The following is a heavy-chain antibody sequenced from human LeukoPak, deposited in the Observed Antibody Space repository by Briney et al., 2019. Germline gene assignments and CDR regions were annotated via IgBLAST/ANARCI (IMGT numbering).Heavy chain of an antibody. D-gene: IGHD1-26*01. CDR2: ISGSGGST. Sequence: GGSLRLSCAASGFTFSSYAMSWVRQAPGKGLELVSAISGSGGSTYYADSVKCRFTISRDNSKNTLYLQMNSLRAEDTAVYYCARVPSGSYSYYYYYMDVWGKGTTVTVPS. CDR1: GFTFSSYA. V-gene: IGHV3-23*01. J-gene: IGHJ6*03. CDR3: ARVPSGSYSYYYYYMDV.